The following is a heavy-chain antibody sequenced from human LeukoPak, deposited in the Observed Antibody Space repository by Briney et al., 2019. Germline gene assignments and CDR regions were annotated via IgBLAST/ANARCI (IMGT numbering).Heavy chain of an antibody. J-gene: IGHJ4*02. CDR2: ISSSSSYI. D-gene: IGHD6-13*01. CDR3: ARVSLGAAAGTSR. V-gene: IGHV3-21*01. Sequence: GGSLRLSCAASGFTFSSYNMNWVRQAPGKWLEWVSSISSSSSYIYYTDSVKGRFTISRDNAKNSLYLQMNSLRADDTAIYYCARVSLGAAAGTSRWGQGTLVTVSS. CDR1: GFTFSSYN.